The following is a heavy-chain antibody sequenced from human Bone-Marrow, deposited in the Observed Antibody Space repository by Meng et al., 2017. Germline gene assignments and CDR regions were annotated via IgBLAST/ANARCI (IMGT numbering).Heavy chain of an antibody. D-gene: IGHD1-1*01. V-gene: IGHV3-53*01. Sequence: QLGYPGGVLTRPGGSLSFACVACGLAVSSNPMSWVRQAPGKGLEWVSLIYGDGSTYHADSVKGRFTISREISKNTLLLQMNSLRAEDTAVYYCARISWNALDYWGQGTLVTVFS. CDR1: GLAVSSNP. J-gene: IGHJ4*02. CDR3: ARISWNALDY. CDR2: IYGDGST.